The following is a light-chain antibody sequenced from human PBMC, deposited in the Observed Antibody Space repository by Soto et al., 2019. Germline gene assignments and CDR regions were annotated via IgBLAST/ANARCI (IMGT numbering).Light chain of an antibody. V-gene: IGKV3-15*01. CDR1: QSVSSN. J-gene: IGKJ1*01. Sequence: EIVMTQSPATLSVSPGERATLSCRASQSVSSNLAWYQQKPGQAPRLLIYGASTRATGIPARFSGSGSGTESTLTISSLQSEDFAVYYCQQYNNWPRGFGQGTKVEIK. CDR3: QQYNNWPRG. CDR2: GAS.